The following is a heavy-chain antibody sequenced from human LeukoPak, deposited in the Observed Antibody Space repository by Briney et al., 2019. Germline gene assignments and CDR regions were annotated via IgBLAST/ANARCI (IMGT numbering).Heavy chain of an antibody. Sequence: PGGSLRLSCGASHFTISIYWMSWVRQAPGKGLEWVSYISSSGSTIYYADSVKGRFTISRDNAKNSLYLQMYSLRAEDTAVYYCAELGITMIGGVWGKGTTVTISS. D-gene: IGHD3-10*02. CDR3: AELGITMIGGV. V-gene: IGHV3-48*04. CDR2: ISSSGSTI. CDR1: HFTISIYW. J-gene: IGHJ6*04.